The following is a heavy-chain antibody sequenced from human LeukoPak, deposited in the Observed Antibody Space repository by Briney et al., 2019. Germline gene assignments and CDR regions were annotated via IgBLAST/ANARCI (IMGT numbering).Heavy chain of an antibody. D-gene: IGHD6-13*01. V-gene: IGHV1-2*02. CDR2: INPNSGGT. CDR3: ATDLAQGSSSYFSLDY. J-gene: IGHJ4*02. Sequence: ASVKVSCKASGYTFTGYYMHWVRQAPGQGLEWMGWINPNSGGTNYAQKLQGRVTMTTDTSTSTAYMELRSLRSDDTAVYYCATDLAQGSSSYFSLDYWGQGTLVTVSS. CDR1: GYTFTGYY.